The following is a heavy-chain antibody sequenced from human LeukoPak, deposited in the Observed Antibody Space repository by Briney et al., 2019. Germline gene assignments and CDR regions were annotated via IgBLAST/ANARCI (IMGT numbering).Heavy chain of an antibody. J-gene: IGHJ4*02. V-gene: IGHV3-74*01. CDR3: ASDRVLGSGSLDN. CDR2: IRGDWHDT. Sequence: GGSLRPSRTASGFRFSDFSMHWVRQAPGKGLVWVSRIRGDWHDTTYADSVKGRFTISRDNAQNTLYLQMNSLRVEDTAVYYCASDRVLGSGSLDNWGQGTLVTDSS. D-gene: IGHD3-10*01. CDR1: GFRFSDFS.